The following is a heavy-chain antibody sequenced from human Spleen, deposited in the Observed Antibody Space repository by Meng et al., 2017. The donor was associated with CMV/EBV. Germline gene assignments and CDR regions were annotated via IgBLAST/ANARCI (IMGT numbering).Heavy chain of an antibody. CDR1: GFPFSNYW. Sequence: GESLKISCAASGFPFSNYWMTWVRQAPGKGLEWVASIKEDATTTYYVDSVRGRLTISRDNAKSSLYLQMNSLRAEDTAVYYCARWVLYSGYYSIDYWGQGTLVTVSS. V-gene: IGHV3-7*01. CDR3: ARWVLYSGYYSIDY. J-gene: IGHJ4*02. CDR2: IKEDATTT. D-gene: IGHD5-12*01.